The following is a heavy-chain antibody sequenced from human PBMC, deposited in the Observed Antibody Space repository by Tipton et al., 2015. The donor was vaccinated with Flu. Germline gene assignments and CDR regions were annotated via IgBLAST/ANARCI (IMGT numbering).Heavy chain of an antibody. V-gene: IGHV3-7*01. CDR3: VRDDGSTSVDY. CDR1: GFTFSSFA. D-gene: IGHD3-10*01. CDR2: IKEDGSEK. J-gene: IGHJ4*02. Sequence: SLRLSCEASGFTFSSFAMSWVRQAPGKGLEWVANIKEDGSEKYYVDSVKGRFTISRDNAKNSLYLQMSSLRAEDTAVYYCVRDDGSTSVDYWGQGTLVSVSS.